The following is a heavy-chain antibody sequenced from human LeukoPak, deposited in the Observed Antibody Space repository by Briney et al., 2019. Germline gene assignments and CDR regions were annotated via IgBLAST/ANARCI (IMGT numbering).Heavy chain of an antibody. J-gene: IGHJ4*02. CDR2: INHSGST. Sequence: SETLSLTCAVYGGSFSGDYWSWIRQPPGKGLEWIGEINHSGSTNYNPSLKSRVTISVDTSKNQFSLKLSSVTAADTAVYYCARDSSGWFPKGFDYWGQGTLVTVSS. CDR1: GGSFSGDY. V-gene: IGHV4-34*01. D-gene: IGHD6-19*01. CDR3: ARDSSGWFPKGFDY.